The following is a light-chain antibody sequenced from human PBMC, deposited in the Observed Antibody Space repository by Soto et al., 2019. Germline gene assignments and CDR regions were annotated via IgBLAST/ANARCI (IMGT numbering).Light chain of an antibody. CDR2: DNS. J-gene: IGLJ2*01. CDR1: SSNIGAGYD. V-gene: IGLV1-40*01. CDR3: QSYASSLSAVV. Sequence: QSVLTQPPSVSGAPGQRVTISCTGSSSNIGAGYDVHWYQQLPGTAPKLLIYDNSNRPSGVPDRFSGSKSGTSASLAITGLQAADEADYYCQSYASSLSAVVFGGGTQLTVL.